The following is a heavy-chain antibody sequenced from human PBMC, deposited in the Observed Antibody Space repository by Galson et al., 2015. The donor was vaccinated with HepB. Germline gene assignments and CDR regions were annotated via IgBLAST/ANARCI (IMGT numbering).Heavy chain of an antibody. D-gene: IGHD3-10*01. J-gene: IGHJ4*02. CDR3: ARQGVAYGSGSYGVDY. V-gene: IGHV4-61*02. CDR1: GGSISSGSYY. CDR2: IYTSGST. Sequence: TLSLTCTVSGGSISSGSYYWSWIRQPAGKGLEWIGRIYTSGSTNYNPSLKSRVTMSVDTSKNQFSLKLSSVTAADTAVYYCARQGVAYGSGSYGVDYWGQGTLVTVSS.